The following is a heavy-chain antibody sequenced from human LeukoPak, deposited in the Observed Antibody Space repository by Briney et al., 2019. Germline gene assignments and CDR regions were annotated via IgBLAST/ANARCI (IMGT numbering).Heavy chain of an antibody. CDR1: GGSISSYY. CDR3: ARAGPTYYDILTGYYNSAWFDP. J-gene: IGHJ5*02. CDR2: IYYSGST. V-gene: IGHV4-59*01. Sequence: SETLSLTCTVSGGSISSYYWSWIRQPPGKGLEWIGYIYYSGSTNYNPSLKSRVTISVDTSKNQFSLKLSSVTAADTAVYYCARAGPTYYDILTGYYNSAWFDPWGQGTLVTVS. D-gene: IGHD3-9*01.